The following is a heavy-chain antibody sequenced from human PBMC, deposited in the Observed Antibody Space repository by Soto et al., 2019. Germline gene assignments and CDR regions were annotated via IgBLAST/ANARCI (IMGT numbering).Heavy chain of an antibody. J-gene: IGHJ6*02. V-gene: IGHV4-39*01. CDR2: FYYSGST. CDR3: ARSVGDYYYGMDV. CDR1: RSSITSTSYH. D-gene: IGHD1-26*01. Sequence: PSETLSLTCTFSRSSITSTSYHWDLIRQPPGKGLEWIGNFYYSGSTYYNPSLRSRVTISVDASKNQFSVKVSSVTATDTAVYYCARSVGDYYYGMDVWGQGTTVT.